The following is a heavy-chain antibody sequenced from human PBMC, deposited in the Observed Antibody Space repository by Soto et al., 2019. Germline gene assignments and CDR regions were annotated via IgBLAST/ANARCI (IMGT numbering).Heavy chain of an antibody. CDR2: ISAYNGNT. J-gene: IGHJ5*02. D-gene: IGHD4-4*01. V-gene: IGHV1-18*01. Sequence: QVQLVQSGAEVKKPGASVKVSCKASGYTFTSYGISWVRQAPGQGLEWMGWISAYNGNTNYAQKLQGRVTMTTDTSTSTAYMELRSLRSDVTAGYYCAREKRHDYSNRNWFDPWGQGTLVTVSS. CDR3: AREKRHDYSNRNWFDP. CDR1: GYTFTSYG.